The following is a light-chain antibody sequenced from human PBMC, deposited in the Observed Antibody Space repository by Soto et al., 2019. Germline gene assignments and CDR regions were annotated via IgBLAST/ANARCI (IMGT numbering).Light chain of an antibody. Sequence: EIVLTQSPATLSLSPGERATLSCRASQSVSSKLAWYQQKPGQAPRLLIYDASNRATGIPDRFSGSGSGTDFTLTISSLEPEDFAVYYCQQRSNWPPETFGQGTKLEIK. CDR1: QSVSSK. J-gene: IGKJ2*01. V-gene: IGKV3-11*01. CDR3: QQRSNWPPET. CDR2: DAS.